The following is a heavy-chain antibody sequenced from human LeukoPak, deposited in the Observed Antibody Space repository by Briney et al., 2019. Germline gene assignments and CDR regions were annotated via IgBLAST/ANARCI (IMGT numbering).Heavy chain of an antibody. CDR1: GFTFSSYA. Sequence: GGSLRLSCAASGFTFSSYAMSWVRQAPGKGLEWVSAISGSGGSTYYADSVKGRFTISRDNSKNTLYLQMNSLRAEDTAVYYCAKDLLGYCSGGSCYGPGSIQHWGQGTLVTVSS. V-gene: IGHV3-23*01. J-gene: IGHJ1*01. CDR3: AKDLLGYCSGGSCYGPGSIQH. CDR2: ISGSGGST. D-gene: IGHD2-15*01.